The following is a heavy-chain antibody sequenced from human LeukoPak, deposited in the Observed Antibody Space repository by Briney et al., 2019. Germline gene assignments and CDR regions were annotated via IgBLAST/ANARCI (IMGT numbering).Heavy chain of an antibody. CDR2: ISSNGGIT. J-gene: IGHJ4*02. CDR3: VRNKYPVVVAATLDY. V-gene: IGHV3-64D*09. D-gene: IGHD2-15*01. CDR1: GFTFSNYA. Sequence: PGGSLRLSCSASGFTFSNYAMHWVRQAPGKGLEYVSDISSNGGITYYADSVKGRFTVSRDNSKNMVYLQMNSLRAEDTAVYYCVRNKYPVVVAATLDYWGQGILVTVSS.